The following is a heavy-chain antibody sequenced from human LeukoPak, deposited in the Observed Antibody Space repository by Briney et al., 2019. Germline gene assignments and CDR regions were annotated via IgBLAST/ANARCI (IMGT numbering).Heavy chain of an antibody. CDR3: AKRGNYGDSTYYFDC. J-gene: IGHJ4*02. D-gene: IGHD4-17*01. Sequence: GGSLRLSCAASGFTLRNYAMSWVRQSPGQGLEWVSAMSASGGSTFYADSVKGRFTISRDNSLNTLYLQMNSLRAEDTAVYYCAKRGNYGDSTYYFDCWGQGTLVTVSS. CDR2: MSASGGST. V-gene: IGHV3-23*01. CDR1: GFTLRNYA.